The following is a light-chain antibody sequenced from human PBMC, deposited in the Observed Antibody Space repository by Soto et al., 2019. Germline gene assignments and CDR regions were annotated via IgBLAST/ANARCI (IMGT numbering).Light chain of an antibody. J-gene: IGKJ1*01. CDR2: GES. CDR1: QTVTSSY. CDR3: QHYGTSPRP. Sequence: EVMLRQSPGTLSLSPRQRPRLSCRASQTVTSSYLAWYQQKPGQAPRLLIYGESSRATGIPDRFSGSGSGTDFTLTISRLEPEDFALYCCQHYGTSPRPFCQGTKV. V-gene: IGKV3-20*01.